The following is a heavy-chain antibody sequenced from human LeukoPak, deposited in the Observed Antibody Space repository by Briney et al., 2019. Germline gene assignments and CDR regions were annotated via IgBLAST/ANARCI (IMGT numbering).Heavy chain of an antibody. J-gene: IGHJ6*02. V-gene: IGHV5-51*01. CDR1: GYSFTSYW. CDR3: ARLPYGSGSYYPLGYYGMDV. CDR2: IYPGDSDT. Sequence: GESLKISCKGSGYSFTSYWIGWVRQMPGKGLEWMGIIYPGDSDTRYSPSFQGQVTISADKSISTAYLQWSSLKASDTAMYYCARLPYGSGSYYPLGYYGMDVWGQGTTVTVSS. D-gene: IGHD3-10*01.